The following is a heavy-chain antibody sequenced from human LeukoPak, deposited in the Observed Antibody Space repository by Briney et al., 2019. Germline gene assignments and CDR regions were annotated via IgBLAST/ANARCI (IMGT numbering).Heavy chain of an antibody. CDR3: ARDAGVRGYSGYDPIDY. D-gene: IGHD5-12*01. CDR1: GYTFIDYY. J-gene: IGHJ4*02. V-gene: IGHV1-2*02. CDR2: INPRDGGT. Sequence: GASVKVSCKGSGYTFIDYYLHWVRQAPGQGLEWVGYINPRDGGTSSPPNFRGRVTMTTDASSSTAYMELRSLISDDTAVYYCARDAGVRGYSGYDPIDYWGQGTLVTISS.